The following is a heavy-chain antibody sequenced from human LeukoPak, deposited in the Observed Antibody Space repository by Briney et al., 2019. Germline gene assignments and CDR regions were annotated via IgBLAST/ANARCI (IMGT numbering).Heavy chain of an antibody. CDR2: IYYSGST. D-gene: IGHD1-26*01. Sequence: SETLSLTCTVSGGSISSYYWSWIRQPPGRGLEWMGYIYYSGSTNYNPSLKSRVTISVDTSKNQFSLKLSSVTAADTAVYYCARSYSGSYTLGAFDIWGQGTMVTVSS. V-gene: IGHV4-59*01. J-gene: IGHJ3*02. CDR1: GGSISSYY. CDR3: ARSYSGSYTLGAFDI.